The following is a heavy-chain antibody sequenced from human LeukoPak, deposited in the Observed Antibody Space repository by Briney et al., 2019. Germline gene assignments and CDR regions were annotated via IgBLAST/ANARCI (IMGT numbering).Heavy chain of an antibody. J-gene: IGHJ5*02. CDR2: INPSGGST. CDR1: GYTFTGYY. CDR3: ARDQHYIPRYCSSTSCAWRWFDP. D-gene: IGHD2-2*01. V-gene: IGHV1-46*01. Sequence: ASVKVSCKASGYTFTGYYMHWVRQAPGQGLEWMGIINPSGGSTSYAQKFQGRVTMTRDTSTSTVYMELSSLRSEDTAVYYCARDQHYIPRYCSSTSCAWRWFDPWGQGTLVTVSS.